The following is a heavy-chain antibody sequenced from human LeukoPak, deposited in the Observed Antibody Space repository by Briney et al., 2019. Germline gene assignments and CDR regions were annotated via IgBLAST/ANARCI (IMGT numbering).Heavy chain of an antibody. V-gene: IGHV3-7*03. CDR3: ARDKSAGADTGSSFYY. Sequence: PGGSLRLSCAASGFSFSSYWMHWVRQTPGKGLEWVASIKQDGSEKYYVDSVKGRFTFSRDSAKNSLYLQMDSLRAEDTAVYYCARDKSAGADTGSSFYYWGQGALVTVSS. D-gene: IGHD3-10*01. J-gene: IGHJ4*02. CDR2: IKQDGSEK. CDR1: GFSFSSYW.